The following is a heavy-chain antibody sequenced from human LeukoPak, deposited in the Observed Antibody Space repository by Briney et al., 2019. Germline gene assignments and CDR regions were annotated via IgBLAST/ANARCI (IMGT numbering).Heavy chain of an antibody. CDR3: ASTIDSSSWEPFDY. V-gene: IGHV3-15*01. CDR2: IKSKTDGGTT. CDR1: GFTFSNAW. Sequence: GGSLRLSCAASGFTFSNAWMSWVRQAPGKGLEWVGRIKSKTDGGTTDYAAPVKGRFTISRDDSKNTLYLQMNSLRSEDTAVYYCASTIDSSSWEPFDYWGQGTLVTVSS. D-gene: IGHD6-13*01. J-gene: IGHJ4*02.